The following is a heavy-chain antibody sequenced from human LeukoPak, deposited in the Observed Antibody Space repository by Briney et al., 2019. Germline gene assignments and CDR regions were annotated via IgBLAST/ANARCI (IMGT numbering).Heavy chain of an antibody. V-gene: IGHV3-23*01. CDR1: GFTFSSLA. Sequence: GSLRLSCAASGFTFSSLAMSRVRQAPGKGLEGVSAISGSGGSTYYADSVKGRFTISRDNSKNTLYLQMNSLRAEDTAVYYCAKAVAGTLDAFDIWGQGTMVTVSS. J-gene: IGHJ3*02. D-gene: IGHD6-19*01. CDR2: ISGSGGST. CDR3: AKAVAGTLDAFDI.